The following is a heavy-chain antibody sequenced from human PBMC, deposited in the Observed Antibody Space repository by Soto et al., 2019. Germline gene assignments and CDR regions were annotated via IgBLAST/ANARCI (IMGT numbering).Heavy chain of an antibody. CDR1: GGPISSSSYY. J-gene: IGHJ5*02. CDR3: ARQSAGVSNWFDP. CDR2: IYYSGST. V-gene: IGHV4-39*01. Sequence: QLQLQESGPGLVKPSETLSLTCTVSGGPISSSSYYWGWIRQPPGKGLEWIGSIYYSGSTYYTPSLKSRVTISVDTSKNQFSLKLSSVTAADTAVYYCARQSAGVSNWFDPWGQGTLVTVSS. D-gene: IGHD6-19*01.